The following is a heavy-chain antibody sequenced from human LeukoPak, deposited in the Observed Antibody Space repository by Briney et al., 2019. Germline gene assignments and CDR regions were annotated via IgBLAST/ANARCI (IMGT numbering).Heavy chain of an antibody. Sequence: GGSLRLSCAASGFTFSDYTMNWVRQAPGKGLEWVSSIGSVTTYIYYADSVKGRFTISRDNAKNSLSLQMNSLRAEDTAVYYCARAIAVAGPYYLDYWGQGTLVTVSS. CDR3: ARAIAVAGPYYLDY. D-gene: IGHD6-19*01. J-gene: IGHJ4*02. CDR1: GFTFSDYT. V-gene: IGHV3-21*01. CDR2: IGSVTTYI.